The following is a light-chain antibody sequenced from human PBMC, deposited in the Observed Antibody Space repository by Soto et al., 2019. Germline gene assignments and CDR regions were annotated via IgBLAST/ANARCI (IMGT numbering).Light chain of an antibody. CDR1: QSVSSK. V-gene: IGKV3-15*01. Sequence: CATTLTVSPGAGATLSCRASQSVSSKLAWYQQKPGQAPRLLIYGASTRATGIPARFSGSGSGTEFTLIISSLQSEDSAVYYCQQYNSWLWTFGQGTKVDI. CDR3: QQYNSWLWT. J-gene: IGKJ1*01. CDR2: GAS.